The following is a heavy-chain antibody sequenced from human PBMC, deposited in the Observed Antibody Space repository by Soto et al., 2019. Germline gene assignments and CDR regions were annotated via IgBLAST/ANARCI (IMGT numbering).Heavy chain of an antibody. V-gene: IGHV3-7*01. Sequence: GESLKISCAASGFTFSSYWMSWVRQAPGKGLEWVANIKQDGSEKYYVDSVKGRFTISRDNAKNSLYLQMNSLRAEDTAVYYCARRLLDCSSTSCKEGSLDYWGQGTLVTVSS. CDR3: ARRLLDCSSTSCKEGSLDY. CDR2: IKQDGSEK. CDR1: GFTFSSYW. J-gene: IGHJ4*02. D-gene: IGHD2-2*01.